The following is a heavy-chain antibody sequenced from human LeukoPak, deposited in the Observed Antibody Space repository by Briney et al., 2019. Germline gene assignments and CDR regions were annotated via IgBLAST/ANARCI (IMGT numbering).Heavy chain of an antibody. CDR2: IYHSGRT. V-gene: IGHV4-4*02. CDR3: ASFYGSGRRGTGGFDY. D-gene: IGHD3-10*01. CDR1: GGSISSSNW. Sequence: SGTLSLTCAVSGGSISSSNWWSWVRQPPGKGLEGIGEIYHSGRTNYNPSLKRRVTISVDKSKNQFSLKLTSVNAADTAVYYCASFYGSGRRGTGGFDYWGQGTLVTVSS. J-gene: IGHJ4*02.